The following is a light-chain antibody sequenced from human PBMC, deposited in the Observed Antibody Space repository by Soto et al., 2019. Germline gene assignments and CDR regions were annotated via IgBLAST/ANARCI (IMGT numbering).Light chain of an antibody. J-gene: IGKJ1*01. V-gene: IGKV3-15*01. Sequence: EIVMTQSPATLSVSPGERATLSPRASQSVSTNLAWYQQKPGQAPRLLIYDASTRTTGIPARFSRSGSGTEFTLTISSLQSEDFAVYYCHQYNNWPRTFGQGTKVELQ. CDR1: QSVSTN. CDR3: HQYNNWPRT. CDR2: DAS.